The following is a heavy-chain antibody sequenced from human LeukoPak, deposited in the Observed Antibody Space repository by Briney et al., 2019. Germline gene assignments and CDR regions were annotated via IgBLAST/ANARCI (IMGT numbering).Heavy chain of an antibody. CDR3: AKEGTAYSSSYSCDY. J-gene: IGHJ4*02. CDR1: GFTFSSYA. V-gene: IGHV3-23*01. D-gene: IGHD6-6*01. Sequence: GGSLRLSCAASGFTFSSYAMSWVRQAPGKGLEWVSAISGSGGITYYADSVKGRFIISRDNSKNTLYLQMNSLRAEDTAVYYCAKEGTAYSSSYSCDYWGQGTQVTVSS. CDR2: ISGSGGIT.